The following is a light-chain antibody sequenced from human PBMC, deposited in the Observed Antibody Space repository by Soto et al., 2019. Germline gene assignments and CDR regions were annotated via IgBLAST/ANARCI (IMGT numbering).Light chain of an antibody. Sequence: EIMLTQSPGTLSLSPGERATLSCRASQSVTRNYLAWYQRKPGQAPRLLIYGASSRATGIPDRFSGSGSGTDFTLTITRLEPEDFAVFYCQQYGTSPPTFGQGTKVEIK. J-gene: IGKJ1*01. CDR2: GAS. CDR3: QQYGTSPPT. V-gene: IGKV3-20*01. CDR1: QSVTRNY.